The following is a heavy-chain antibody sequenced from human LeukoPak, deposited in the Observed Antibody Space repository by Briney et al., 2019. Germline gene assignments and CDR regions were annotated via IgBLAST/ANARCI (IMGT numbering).Heavy chain of an antibody. V-gene: IGHV3-23*01. CDR1: GFTFSSYA. J-gene: IGHJ4*02. CDR2: ISGSGGST. Sequence: GGSLRLSCAASGFTFSSYAMSWVRQAPGKGLEWASAISGSGGSTYYADSVKGRFTISRDNSKNTLYLQMNSLRAEDTAVYYCAKKGWIAVAGIDYWGQGTLVTVSS. CDR3: AKKGWIAVAGIDY. D-gene: IGHD6-19*01.